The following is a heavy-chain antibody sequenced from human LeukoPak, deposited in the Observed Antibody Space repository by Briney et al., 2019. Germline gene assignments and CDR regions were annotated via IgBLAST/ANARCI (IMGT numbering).Heavy chain of an antibody. CDR2: ISGSGSST. CDR3: ARDRHDDFDY. J-gene: IGHJ4*02. V-gene: IGHV3-23*01. CDR1: GFTFSNYA. Sequence: QSGGSLRLSCAASGFTFSNYAMTWVRQAPGKGLEWVSGISGSGSSTYYADSVKGRFTLSRDYPKNTLYLQMNSLRAEDTAVYYCARDRHDDFDYWGQGTLVTVSS.